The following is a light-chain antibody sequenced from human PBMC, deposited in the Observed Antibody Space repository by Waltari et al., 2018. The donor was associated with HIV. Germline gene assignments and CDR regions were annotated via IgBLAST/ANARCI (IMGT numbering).Light chain of an antibody. Sequence: QSALTQPRSVSGSPGQSVTISCTGTSSDVGAYNYVSWYQPHPNKGPKLLMYDVNNRPSWVPDRFSGSKSGNTASLTISWLQAEAEADYYCCSYADTYFVLFGGRTKLTVL. CDR2: DVN. J-gene: IGLJ2*01. CDR1: SSDVGAYNY. V-gene: IGLV2-11*01. CDR3: CSYADTYFVL.